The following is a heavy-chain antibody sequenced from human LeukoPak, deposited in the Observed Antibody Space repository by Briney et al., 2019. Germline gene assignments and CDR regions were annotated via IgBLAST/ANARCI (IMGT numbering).Heavy chain of an antibody. CDR2: ISSSSYI. CDR1: GFTFSSYS. V-gene: IGHV3-21*01. Sequence: PGGSLRLSCAASGFTFSSYSMNWVRQAPGKGLEWVSSISSSSYIYYADSVKGRFTISRDNAKNSLYLQMNSLRAEDTAVYYCARVQRGIAVALDYWGQGTLATVSS. D-gene: IGHD6-19*01. J-gene: IGHJ4*02. CDR3: ARVQRGIAVALDY.